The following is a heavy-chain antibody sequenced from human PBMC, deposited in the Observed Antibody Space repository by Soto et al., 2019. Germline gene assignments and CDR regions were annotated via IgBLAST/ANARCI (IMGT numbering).Heavy chain of an antibody. CDR3: AKWSGFGDL. V-gene: IGHV3-23*01. D-gene: IGHD3-10*01. J-gene: IGHJ4*02. Sequence: DVQLLESGGGLVQPGGSLRLSCEASGFDFSSYSITWVRQAPGKGLEYVSGITRSADLSFYAVSVRGRFTVSRDNFKNTAYLEMNNLRVEDTAVYYCAKWSGFGDLWGQGTLVTVSS. CDR1: GFDFSSYS. CDR2: ITRSADLS.